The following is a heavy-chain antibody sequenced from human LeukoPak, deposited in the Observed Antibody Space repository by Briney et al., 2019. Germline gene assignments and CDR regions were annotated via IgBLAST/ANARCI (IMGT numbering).Heavy chain of an antibody. D-gene: IGHD1-26*01. CDR2: IYYSGST. J-gene: IGHJ4*02. Sequence: SETLSLTCTVSGGSISSSSYYWGWIRQPPGKGLEWIGSIYYSGSTYYNPSLKSRVTISVDTSKNQFSLKLSSVTAADTAVYYCARRGGYWVPFDYWGQGTLVTVSS. CDR3: ARRGGYWVPFDY. CDR1: GGSISSSSYY. V-gene: IGHV4-39*01.